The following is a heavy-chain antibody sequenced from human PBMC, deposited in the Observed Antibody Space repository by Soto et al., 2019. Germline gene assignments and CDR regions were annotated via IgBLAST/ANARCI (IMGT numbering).Heavy chain of an antibody. V-gene: IGHV4-39*01. CDR3: ARHIHNQGFEYYFDS. D-gene: IGHD1-1*01. CDR1: GGSITSSGSA. CDR2: IDYSGNI. Sequence: AETLSLTCNASGGSITSSGSAWGWIRQSPGKGLEWIGTIDYSGNIYYIPSLKSRITISVDTSKNQISLKLSSVTAADTAVYYCARHIHNQGFEYYFDSWGQGTLVTVSS. J-gene: IGHJ4*02.